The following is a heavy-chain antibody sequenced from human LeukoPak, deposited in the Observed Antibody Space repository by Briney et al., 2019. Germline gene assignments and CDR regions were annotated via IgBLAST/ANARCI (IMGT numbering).Heavy chain of an antibody. Sequence: GGPLRLSCAASGFTFSSYGMHWVRQAPGKGLEWVAVIWYDGSNKYYVDSVKGRFTISRDNSKNTLYLQMNSLRAEDTAVYYCAKDKGNPVFDYWGQGTLVTVSS. CDR3: AKDKGNPVFDY. J-gene: IGHJ4*02. V-gene: IGHV3-33*06. CDR1: GFTFSSYG. CDR2: IWYDGSNK. D-gene: IGHD4-23*01.